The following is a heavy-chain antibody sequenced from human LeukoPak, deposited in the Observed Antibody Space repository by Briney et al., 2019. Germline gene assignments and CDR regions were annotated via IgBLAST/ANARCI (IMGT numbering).Heavy chain of an antibody. CDR3: TRDLGVDTTMFFFDY. Sequence: ASVKVSCKASGYTFTDFGISWVRQAPGQGLEWMGWISAYNGNKNYVQKFQGRVTMTTDISTSTAYMELTSLRSDDTAMYYCTRDLGVDTTMFFFDYWGQETLVTVSS. CDR1: GYTFTDFG. CDR2: ISAYNGNK. V-gene: IGHV1-18*01. J-gene: IGHJ4*02. D-gene: IGHD5-18*01.